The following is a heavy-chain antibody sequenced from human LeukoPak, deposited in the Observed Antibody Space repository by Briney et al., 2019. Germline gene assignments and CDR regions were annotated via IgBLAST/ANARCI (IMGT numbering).Heavy chain of an antibody. CDR1: GFTFSSYA. J-gene: IGHJ5*02. V-gene: IGHV3-23*01. CDR2: ISGSGGST. Sequence: GGSLRLSCAASGFTFSSYAMSWVRQAPGKGLEWVSAISGSGGSTYYADSVKGRFTISRDNSKNTLYLQINSLRAEDTAVYYCAKDQVRYGSGSNWFDPWGQGTLVTVSS. CDR3: AKDQVRYGSGSNWFDP. D-gene: IGHD3-10*01.